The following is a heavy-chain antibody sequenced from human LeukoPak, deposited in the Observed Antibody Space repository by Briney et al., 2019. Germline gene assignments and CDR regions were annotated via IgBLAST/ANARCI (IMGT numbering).Heavy chain of an antibody. V-gene: IGHV4-59*01. D-gene: IGHD2-21*02. CDR1: GGSISSYY. CDR2: IYYSGST. CDR3: ARGCGGDCYSGFDY. Sequence: KPSDTLSLTCTVSGGSISSYYWSWIRQPPGKGLEWIGYIYYSGSTNYNPSLKSRVTISVDTSKNQFSLKLSSVTAADTAVYYCARGCGGDCYSGFDYWGQGTLVTVSS. J-gene: IGHJ4*02.